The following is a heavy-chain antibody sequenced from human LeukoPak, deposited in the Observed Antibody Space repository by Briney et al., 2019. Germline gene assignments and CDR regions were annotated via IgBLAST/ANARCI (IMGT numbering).Heavy chain of an antibody. Sequence: PGGTLRLSCAASGFTFSSYGMSWVRQAPGKGLEWVSAISGSGGSTYYADSVKGRFTISRDNSKNTLYLQMNSLRAEDTAVYYCAKRGGSYDAFDIWGQGTMVTVSA. CDR1: GFTFSSYG. CDR3: AKRGGSYDAFDI. CDR2: ISGSGGST. D-gene: IGHD3-10*01. V-gene: IGHV3-23*01. J-gene: IGHJ3*02.